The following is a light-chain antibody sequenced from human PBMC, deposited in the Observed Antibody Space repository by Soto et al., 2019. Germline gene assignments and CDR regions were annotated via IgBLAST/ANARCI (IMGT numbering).Light chain of an antibody. CDR3: CSYAGSVV. J-gene: IGLJ2*01. Sequence: QSALTQPASVSGSPGQSITISCSGTSSDVGSYTLVSWYQQHPGKAPKLILYEGSKRPSGVSNRFSGSKSGNTASLTISGLQAEDEADYYCCSYAGSVVFGGGTKLTVL. CDR2: EGS. V-gene: IGLV2-23*01. CDR1: SSDVGSYTL.